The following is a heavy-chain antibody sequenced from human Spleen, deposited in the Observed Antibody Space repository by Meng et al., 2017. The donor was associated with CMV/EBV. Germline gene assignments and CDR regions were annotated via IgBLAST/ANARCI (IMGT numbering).Heavy chain of an antibody. J-gene: IGHJ3*02. D-gene: IGHD2-2*01. CDR2: ISYNGSNK. V-gene: IGHV3-30*04. Sequence: GESLKISCAASGFTFSSYAMHWVRQAPGKGLEWVAVISYNGSNKYYADSVKGRFTISRDNSKNTLCLQMNSLRAEDTAVYYCARDCSSTSCFGAFDIWGQGTMVTVSS. CDR3: ARDCSSTSCFGAFDI. CDR1: GFTFSSYA.